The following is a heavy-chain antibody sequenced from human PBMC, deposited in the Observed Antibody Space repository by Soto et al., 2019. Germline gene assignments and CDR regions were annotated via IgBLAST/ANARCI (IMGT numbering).Heavy chain of an antibody. J-gene: IGHJ5*02. CDR3: AGAPGDCSSTSCYNWFDP. CDR1: GYTFTSYG. Sequence: ASVKVSCKASGYTFTSYGISWVRQAPGQGLEWMGWISAYNGNTNYAQKLQGRVTMTTDTSASTAYMELRSLRSDDTAVYYCAGAPGDCSSTSCYNWFDPWGQGTLVTVSS. D-gene: IGHD2-2*01. CDR2: ISAYNGNT. V-gene: IGHV1-18*01.